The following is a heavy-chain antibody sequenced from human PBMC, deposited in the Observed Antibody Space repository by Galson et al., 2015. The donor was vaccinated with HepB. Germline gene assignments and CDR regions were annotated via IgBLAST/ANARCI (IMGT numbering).Heavy chain of an antibody. Sequence: SLRLSCAASGFTFNEYAMHWVRRPPGKGLEWVSGITWNSGTIGYADSVKGRFTISRDNAKNAPYLQMSSLRPEDTALYYCAAQSIAAVGIGHWGQGTLVTVSS. CDR1: GFTFNEYA. CDR3: AAQSIAAVGIGH. D-gene: IGHD6-13*01. V-gene: IGHV3-9*01. J-gene: IGHJ5*02. CDR2: ITWNSGTI.